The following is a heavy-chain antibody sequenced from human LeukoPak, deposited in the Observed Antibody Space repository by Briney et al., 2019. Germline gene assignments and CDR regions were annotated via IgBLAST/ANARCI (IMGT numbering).Heavy chain of an antibody. J-gene: IGHJ4*02. Sequence: QPGGSLRLSCAASGFSFTNYWMSWVRQAPGKGLEWVANIKQDGSDKYYVDSVKGRFTISRDNAKNSLYLQMNSLRVEDMAVYYCARDFYTGYDWGQGTLVTVSS. CDR2: IKQDGSDK. CDR1: GFSFTNYW. D-gene: IGHD5-12*01. V-gene: IGHV3-7*01. CDR3: ARDFYTGYD.